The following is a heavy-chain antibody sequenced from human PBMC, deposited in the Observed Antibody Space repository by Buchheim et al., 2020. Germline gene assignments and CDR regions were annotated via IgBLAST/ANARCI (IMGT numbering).Heavy chain of an antibody. V-gene: IGHV4-34*01. CDR1: GGSFSGYY. CDR3: ARARARGSYYNERFIPTVFDY. CDR2: INHSGST. Sequence: QVQLQQWGAGLLKPSETLSLTCAVYGGSFSGYYWSWIRQPPGKGLEWIGEINHSGSTNYNPSLKSRVTISVDTSKNQFSLKLSSVTAADTAVYYCARARARGSYYNERFIPTVFDYWGQGTL. D-gene: IGHD3-10*01. J-gene: IGHJ4*02.